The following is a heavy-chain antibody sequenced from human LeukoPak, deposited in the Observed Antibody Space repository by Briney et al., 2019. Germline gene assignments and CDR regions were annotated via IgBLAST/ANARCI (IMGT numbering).Heavy chain of an antibody. CDR3: AREINDYGNY. J-gene: IGHJ4*02. V-gene: IGHV3-33*01. D-gene: IGHD4-17*01. Sequence: TGGSLRLSCAASGLTFNNYDMHWVRQAPGKGLEWVAVIWYDGSNKYYADSVKGRFTISRDNSKNTLYLQMNSLRAEDTAVYYCAREINDYGNYWGQGTLVTVSS. CDR1: GLTFNNYD. CDR2: IWYDGSNK.